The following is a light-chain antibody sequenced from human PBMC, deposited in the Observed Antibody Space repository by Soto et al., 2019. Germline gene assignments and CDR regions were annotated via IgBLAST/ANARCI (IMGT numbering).Light chain of an antibody. J-gene: IGKJ5*01. CDR1: QSVSST. CDR3: QKRSNWPPA. Sequence: EIVMTQSPATLSASLGESVTLSCGASQSVSSTLAWYQQKPGQAPRLLIYDESNRATGIPDRFSGSGSGTDLTLTISRLEPEDFAVYYCQKRSNWPPAFGQGTRLEIK. V-gene: IGKV3-11*01. CDR2: DES.